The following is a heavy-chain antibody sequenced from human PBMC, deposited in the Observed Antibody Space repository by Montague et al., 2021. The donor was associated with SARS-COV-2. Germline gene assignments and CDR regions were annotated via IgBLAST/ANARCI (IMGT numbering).Heavy chain of an antibody. CDR1: GGSFSGYY. Sequence: SETLSLTCAVYGGSFSGYYWSWIRQPPEKGLEWIGEINQSGRTNNIPSLKSRVIISVDTSKNQFSLKLSSVTAAGTAVYYCARVRYYGSGTSLGMDVWGQGTTVTVSS. D-gene: IGHD3-10*01. J-gene: IGHJ6*02. V-gene: IGHV4-34*01. CDR2: INQSGRT. CDR3: ARVRYYGSGTSLGMDV.